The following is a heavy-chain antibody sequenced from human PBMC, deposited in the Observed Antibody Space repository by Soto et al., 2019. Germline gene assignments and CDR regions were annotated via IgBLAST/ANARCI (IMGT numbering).Heavy chain of an antibody. Sequence: QVQLVQSGAEVKKPGASVKVSCKASGYNFMRYGFTWVRQAPGQGLEWMGWINVDNGETKYPQKIQGRVTMTTDTSTSTVYMELRRLTSDDTAVYYCAIWISGGYSVWFDPLGHGTLVTVSS. V-gene: IGHV1-18*04. CDR2: INVDNGET. J-gene: IGHJ5*02. CDR3: AIWISGGYSVWFDP. D-gene: IGHD1-26*01. CDR1: GYNFMRYG.